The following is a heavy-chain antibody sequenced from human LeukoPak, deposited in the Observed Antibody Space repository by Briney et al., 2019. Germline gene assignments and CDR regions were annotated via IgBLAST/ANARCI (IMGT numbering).Heavy chain of an antibody. Sequence: GGSLRLSCAASGFTFSSYNMNWVRQAPGKGLEWVSSISSSSSSSYIYYADSVKGRFTISRDNSKNTLYLEMNSLRADDTAVYYCAKRGNTISFFDPWGQGTLVTVSS. V-gene: IGHV3-21*04. CDR1: GFTFSSYN. CDR2: ISSSSSSSYI. CDR3: AKRGNTISFFDP. J-gene: IGHJ5*02. D-gene: IGHD5-24*01.